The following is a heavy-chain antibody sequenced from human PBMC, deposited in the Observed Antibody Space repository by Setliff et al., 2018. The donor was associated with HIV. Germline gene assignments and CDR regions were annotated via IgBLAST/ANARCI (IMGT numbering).Heavy chain of an antibody. Sequence: KPSETLSLTCAVYGGSFSDYYWSWIRQSPGRGLEWIGEINHGGSTIYNPSLKSRVTISIDTSKDQFSLNLTSVTAADTAIYYGARGLDVWGTYRYRNYFDYWGQGTLGTVS. V-gene: IGHV4-34*01. CDR1: GGSFSDYY. J-gene: IGHJ4*02. D-gene: IGHD3-16*02. CDR3: ARGLDVWGTYRYRNYFDY. CDR2: INHGGST.